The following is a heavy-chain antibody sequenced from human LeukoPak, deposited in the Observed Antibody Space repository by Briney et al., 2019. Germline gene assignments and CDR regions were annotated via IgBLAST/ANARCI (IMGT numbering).Heavy chain of an antibody. CDR2: IYPGDSDT. J-gene: IGHJ3*02. CDR3: ARPDIAATPTGAFDI. Sequence: AGESLKISCKGSGYSFTSYWIGWVRQMPGKGLEWMGIIYPGDSDTRYSPSFQGQVTISADKSISTAYLQWSSLKASDTAMYYCARPDIAATPTGAFDIWGQGTMVTVSS. CDR1: GYSFTSYW. D-gene: IGHD6-13*01. V-gene: IGHV5-51*01.